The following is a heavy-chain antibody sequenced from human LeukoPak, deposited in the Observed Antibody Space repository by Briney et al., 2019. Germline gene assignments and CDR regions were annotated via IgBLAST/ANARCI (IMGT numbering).Heavy chain of an antibody. J-gene: IGHJ4*02. D-gene: IGHD3-22*01. CDR2: IYYSGST. CDR1: GGSISSSSYY. CDR3: ARRYYYDSSGYYQGYYFDY. Sequence: PSETLSLTCTVSGGSISSSSYYWGWTRQPPGKGLEWIGSIYYSGSTYYNPSLKSRVTISVDTSKNQFSLKLSSVTAADTAVYYCARRYYYDSSGYYQGYYFDYWGQGTLVTVSS. V-gene: IGHV4-39*01.